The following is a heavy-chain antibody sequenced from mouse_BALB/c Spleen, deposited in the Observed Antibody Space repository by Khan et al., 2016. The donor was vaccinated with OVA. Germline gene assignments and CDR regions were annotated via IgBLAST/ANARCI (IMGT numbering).Heavy chain of an antibody. Sequence: QIQLVQSGPELKKPGETVKISCKASGHTFTKYGMNWVKQAPGKGLKWMGWINTYTGEPTYADDFNGRFAFSLETSASTAYLQINNLKNEDTATYFCARPPYFSKVMDNWGQGTSVTVSS. J-gene: IGHJ4*01. D-gene: IGHD2-10*01. V-gene: IGHV9-3-1*01. CDR3: ARPPYFSKVMDN. CDR2: INTYTGEP. CDR1: GHTFTKYG.